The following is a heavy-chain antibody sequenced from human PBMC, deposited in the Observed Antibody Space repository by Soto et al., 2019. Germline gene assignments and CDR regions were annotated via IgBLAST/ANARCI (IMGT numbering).Heavy chain of an antibody. CDR3: ARYSNYVNNWFDA. V-gene: IGHV1-69*13. Sequence: GASVKVSCKASGGTFSSYAISWVRQAPGQGLEWMGGIIPIFGTANYAQKFQGRVTITADESTSTAYMELSSLRSEDTAVYYCARYSNYVNNWFDAWGQGTMVTVSS. CDR2: IIPIFGTA. D-gene: IGHD4-4*01. J-gene: IGHJ5*02. CDR1: GGTFSSYA.